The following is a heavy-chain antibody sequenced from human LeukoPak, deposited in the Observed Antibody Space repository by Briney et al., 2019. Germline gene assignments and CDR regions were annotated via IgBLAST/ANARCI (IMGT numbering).Heavy chain of an antibody. D-gene: IGHD2-21*01. CDR1: GGSFSGHY. J-gene: IGHJ3*02. CDR3: ARRVPYNAFDI. V-gene: IGHV4-34*01. Sequence: SETLSLTCAVYGGSFSGHYWSWIRQPPGKGLEWIGEINHSGSTNYNPSLKSRVTISVDTSKNQFSLKLSSVTAADTAVYYCARRVPYNAFDIWGQGTMATVSS. CDR2: INHSGST.